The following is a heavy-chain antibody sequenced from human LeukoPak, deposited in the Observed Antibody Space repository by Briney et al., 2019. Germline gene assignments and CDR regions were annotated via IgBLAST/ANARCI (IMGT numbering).Heavy chain of an antibody. V-gene: IGHV1-46*03. J-gene: IGHJ4*02. Sequence: ASVKVSCKASGYTFTSYHMHWVRQAPGQGLEWMGIINPSGGSTSYAQKFQGRVTMTRDTSTSTVYMELSSLRSEDTAVYYCASGITMVRGVKGYFDYWGQGTLVTVSS. CDR1: GYTFTSYH. CDR3: ASGITMVRGVKGYFDY. D-gene: IGHD3-10*01. CDR2: INPSGGST.